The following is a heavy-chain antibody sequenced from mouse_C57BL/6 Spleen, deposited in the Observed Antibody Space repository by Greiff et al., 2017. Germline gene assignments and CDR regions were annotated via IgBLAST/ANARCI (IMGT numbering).Heavy chain of an antibody. CDR2: IYPGDGDT. CDR3: ARSYYDYDGGYYFDY. Sequence: VQLQQSGPELVKPGASVKISCKASGYAFSSSWMNWVKQRPGKGLEWIGRIYPGDGDTNYNGKFKGKATLTADKSSSTAYMQLSSLTSEDSAVYFCARSYYDYDGGYYFDYWGQGTTLTVSS. D-gene: IGHD2-4*01. V-gene: IGHV1-82*01. J-gene: IGHJ2*01. CDR1: GYAFSSSW.